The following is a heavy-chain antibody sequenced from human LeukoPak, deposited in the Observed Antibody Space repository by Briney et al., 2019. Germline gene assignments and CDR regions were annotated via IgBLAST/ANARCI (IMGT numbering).Heavy chain of an antibody. Sequence: SETLSLTCTVSCGSISSYYWSWIRQPPGKGLEWIGYIYYSGSTNYNPSLKSRVTISVDTSKNQFSLKLSSVTAADTAVYYCAREGYSYGPFDYWGQGTLVTVSS. CDR2: IYYSGST. J-gene: IGHJ4*02. D-gene: IGHD5-18*01. CDR1: CGSISSYY. CDR3: AREGYSYGPFDY. V-gene: IGHV4-59*01.